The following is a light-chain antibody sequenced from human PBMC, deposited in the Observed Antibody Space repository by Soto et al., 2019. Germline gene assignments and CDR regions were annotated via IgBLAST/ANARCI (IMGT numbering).Light chain of an antibody. V-gene: IGKV1-39*01. J-gene: IGKJ1*01. Sequence: DIQMTQSPSSLSASVGDRVTITCRASQGISTYLNWYQQKPGKAPKLLIYAASSLQSGVPSRFSGSGSETDFTLTISSLQPEDFATYSCQQSPSTTWTFGQGTKVEIK. CDR3: QQSPSTTWT. CDR2: AAS. CDR1: QGISTY.